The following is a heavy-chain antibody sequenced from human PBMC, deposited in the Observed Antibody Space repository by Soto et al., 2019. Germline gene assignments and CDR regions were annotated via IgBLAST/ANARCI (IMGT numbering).Heavy chain of an antibody. Sequence: SVKVSCKASGGTFSSYAISWVRQAPGQGLEWMGGIIPIFGTANYAQKFQGRVTITADESTSTAYMELSSLRSEDTAVYYCARAYSARHYYYYYYGMDVWGQGTTVTVSS. V-gene: IGHV1-69*13. CDR2: IIPIFGTA. D-gene: IGHD6-6*01. CDR1: GGTFSSYA. CDR3: ARAYSARHYYYYYYGMDV. J-gene: IGHJ6*02.